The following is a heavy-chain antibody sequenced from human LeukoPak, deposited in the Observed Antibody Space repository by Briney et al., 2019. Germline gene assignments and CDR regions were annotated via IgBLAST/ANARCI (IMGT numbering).Heavy chain of an antibody. J-gene: IGHJ4*02. CDR3: ARVVGSSSSHFDY. D-gene: IGHD6-6*01. CDR2: ISGSGGST. V-gene: IGHV3-23*01. CDR1: GFTFSSYA. Sequence: GGSLRLSCAASGFTFSSYAMSWVRQAPGKGLEWVSAISGSGGSTYYADSVKGRFTISRDNSKNTLYLQMNSLRAEDTAVYYCARVVGSSSSHFDYWGQGTLVTVSS.